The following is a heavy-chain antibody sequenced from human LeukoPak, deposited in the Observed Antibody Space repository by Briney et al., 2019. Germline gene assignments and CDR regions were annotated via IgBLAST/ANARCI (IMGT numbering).Heavy chain of an antibody. CDR3: AKDTGYDSSGYYYGDFDY. J-gene: IGHJ4*02. Sequence: ASVKVSCKASGYTFTSYDINWVRQATGQGLEWMGWMNPNSGNTGYAQKFQGRVTITRNTSISTAYMELSSLRSEDTAVYYCAKDTGYDSSGYYYGDFDYWGQGTLVTVSS. CDR2: MNPNSGNT. D-gene: IGHD3-22*01. CDR1: GYTFTSYD. V-gene: IGHV1-8*03.